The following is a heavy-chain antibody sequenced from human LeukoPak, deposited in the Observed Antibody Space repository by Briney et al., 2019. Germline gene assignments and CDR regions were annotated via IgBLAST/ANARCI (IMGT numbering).Heavy chain of an antibody. CDR2: INPNSGGA. CDR3: ARSGPCSGGSCYYNYFDY. J-gene: IGHJ4*02. CDR1: GYTFTGYY. D-gene: IGHD2-15*01. V-gene: IGHV1-2*06. Sequence: ASVKVSCKASGYTFTGYYMHWVRQAPGQGLEWMGRINPNSGGANYAQKFQGRVTMTRDTSISTAYMELSRLRSDDTAVYYCARSGPCSGGSCYYNYFDYWGQGTLVTVSS.